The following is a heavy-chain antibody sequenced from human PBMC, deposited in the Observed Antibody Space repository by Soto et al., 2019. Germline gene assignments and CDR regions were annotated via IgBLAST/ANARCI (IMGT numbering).Heavy chain of an antibody. CDR2: VNPILSMS. Sequence: QVQLVQSGAEVKRPGSSVKVSCKASGDTFSFYSINWVRQAPGLGLEWMGRVNPILSMSNYAQRFPGRVTMTADKSTSTAYMELSGLRSEDTAMSYCATSYGSGYRAFDYWGQGALVTVSS. CDR1: GDTFSFYS. V-gene: IGHV1-69*04. D-gene: IGHD3-10*01. CDR3: ATSYGSGYRAFDY. J-gene: IGHJ4*02.